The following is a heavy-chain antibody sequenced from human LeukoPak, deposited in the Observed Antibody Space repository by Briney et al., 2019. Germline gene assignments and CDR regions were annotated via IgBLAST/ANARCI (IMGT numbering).Heavy chain of an antibody. CDR1: EFTFSIYS. D-gene: IGHD2-21*02. V-gene: IGHV3-21*01. J-gene: IGHJ3*01. CDR3: ARRTYCGGDCYSVGAFDV. Sequence: GGSLTLSCAASEFTFSIYSMNWVRQAPGKGLEWVSSISSSSSYIYYADSVKGRFTISRDNAKNSLYLQMNSLRAEDTAVYYCARRTYCGGDCYSVGAFDVWGQGTMVTVSS. CDR2: ISSSSSYI.